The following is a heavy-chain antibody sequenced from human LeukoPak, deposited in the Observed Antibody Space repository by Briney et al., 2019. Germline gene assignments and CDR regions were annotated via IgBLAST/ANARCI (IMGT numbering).Heavy chain of an antibody. CDR2: MNPNSGNT. J-gene: IGHJ4*02. CDR3: ARGGPDGDYTKPNFDY. D-gene: IGHD4-17*01. Sequence: ASVKVSCKASRYTFTSYDINWVRQATGQGLEWMGWMNPNSGNTGYAQKFQGRVTMTRNTSIRTAYMELSSLRSEDTAVYYCARGGPDGDYTKPNFDYWGQGTLVTVSS. CDR1: RYTFTSYD. V-gene: IGHV1-8*01.